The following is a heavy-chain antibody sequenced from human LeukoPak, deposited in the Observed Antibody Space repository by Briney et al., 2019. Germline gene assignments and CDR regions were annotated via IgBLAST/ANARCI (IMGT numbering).Heavy chain of an antibody. CDR2: INPNSGST. D-gene: IGHD1-26*01. J-gene: IGHJ4*02. CDR3: ARGEWGVVGAKGLRY. CDR1: RYTFTGYY. Sequence: ASVKVSCTASRYTFTGYYMLWVQQPPGQGLEWMGWINPNSGSTNYAQKFQGTVNMTRDPSNSPACMELSRRRSDGTAVYYCARGEWGVVGAKGLRYWGQGTLVTVSS. V-gene: IGHV1-2*02.